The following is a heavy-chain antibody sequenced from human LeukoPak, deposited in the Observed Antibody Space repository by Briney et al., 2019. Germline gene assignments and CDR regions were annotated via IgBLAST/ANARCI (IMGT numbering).Heavy chain of an antibody. Sequence: PGTSLRLSCAASGFTFSSYGMHWVRQAPGKGLEWVADISYDGRNKYYADSVKGRFTISRDNSKNTLYLQVNSLRAEDTAVYYCARPRERGSYDAATDYWGQGTLVTVSS. J-gene: IGHJ4*02. CDR2: ISYDGRNK. CDR1: GFTFSSYG. V-gene: IGHV3-30*03. CDR3: ARPRERGSYDAATDY. D-gene: IGHD1-26*01.